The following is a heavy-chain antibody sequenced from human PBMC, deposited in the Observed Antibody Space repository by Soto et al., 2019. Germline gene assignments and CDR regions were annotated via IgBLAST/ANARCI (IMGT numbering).Heavy chain of an antibody. V-gene: IGHV1-2*02. J-gene: IGHJ5*02. CDR3: ARITISHNWFDP. CDR1: GYTFTGYY. CDR2: TNPNSGGT. D-gene: IGHD3-9*01. Sequence: ASVKVSCKASGYTFTGYYMHWVRQAPGQGLEWMGWTNPNSGGTNYAQKFQGRVTMTRDTSISTAYMELSRLRSDDTAVYYCARITISHNWFDPWGQGTLVTVSS.